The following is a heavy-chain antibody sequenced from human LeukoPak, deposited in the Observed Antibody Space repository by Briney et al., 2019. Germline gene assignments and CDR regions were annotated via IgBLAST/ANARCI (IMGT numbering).Heavy chain of an antibody. D-gene: IGHD6-6*01. CDR1: GYTFTSYD. J-gene: IGHJ5*02. CDR3: AKGDEYRRDWFDP. CDR2: MNPNSGNT. V-gene: IGHV1-8*01. Sequence: ASVKVSCKASGYTFTSYDINWVRQATGQGLEWMGWMNPNSGNTGYAQKFQGRVTMTRNTSISTAYMELSSLRSEDTAVYYCAKGDEYRRDWFDPWGQGTLVTVSS.